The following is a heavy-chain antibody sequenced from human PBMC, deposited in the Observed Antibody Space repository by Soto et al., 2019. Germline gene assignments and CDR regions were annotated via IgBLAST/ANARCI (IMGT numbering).Heavy chain of an antibody. CDR1: GGTFSSYA. CDR3: ARESRSIAVAATETLDY. CDR2: IIPIFGTA. Sequence: ASVKVSCKASGGTFSSYAISWVRQAPGQGLEWMGGIIPIFGTANYAQKFQGRVTITADESTSTAYMELSSLRSEDTAVYYCARESRSIAVAATETLDYWGQGTLVTVSS. D-gene: IGHD6-19*01. J-gene: IGHJ4*02. V-gene: IGHV1-69*13.